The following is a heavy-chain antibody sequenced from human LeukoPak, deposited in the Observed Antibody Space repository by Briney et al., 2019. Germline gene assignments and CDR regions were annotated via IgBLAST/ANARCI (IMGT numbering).Heavy chain of an antibody. CDR3: ARAVMITFGGVIAHYFDY. V-gene: IGHV4-59*01. Sequence: ETLSLTCTVSGGSISSYYWSWIRQPPGKGLEWIGYIYYSGSTNYNPSLKSRVTISVDTSKNQFSLKLSSVTAADTAVYYCARAVMITFGGVIAHYFDYWGQGTLVTVSS. CDR2: IYYSGST. J-gene: IGHJ4*02. D-gene: IGHD3-16*02. CDR1: GGSISSYY.